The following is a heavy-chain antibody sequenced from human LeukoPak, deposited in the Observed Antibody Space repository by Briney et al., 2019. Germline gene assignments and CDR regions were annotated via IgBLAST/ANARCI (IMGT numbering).Heavy chain of an antibody. CDR1: GFTFTTYA. Sequence: GGSLRLSCAASGFTFTTYAMSWVRQAPGKGLEWVSGVSGSGATTSYAYSVKGRFTISRDNSKNTLYLQMNTLRADDTAVYYCAKGAAYCGGDCVLYYFNYWGQGTLVTVSS. V-gene: IGHV3-23*01. CDR3: AKGAAYCGGDCVLYYFNY. CDR2: VSGSGATT. J-gene: IGHJ4*02. D-gene: IGHD2-21*02.